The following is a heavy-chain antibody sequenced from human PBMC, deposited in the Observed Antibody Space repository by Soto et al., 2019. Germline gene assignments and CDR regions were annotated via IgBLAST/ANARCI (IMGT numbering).Heavy chain of an antibody. J-gene: IGHJ6*03. CDR3: ARVTYKSYYYYYMDV. Sequence: EVQLVESGGGLVKPGGSLRLSCAASGFTFSSYSMNWVRQAPGKGLEWVSSISSSSSYIYYADSVKGRFTISRDNAKNSLYLQMNSLRAEDTAVYYCARVTYKSYYYYYMDVWGKGTTVTVSS. V-gene: IGHV3-21*01. CDR1: GFTFSSYS. CDR2: ISSSSSYI. D-gene: IGHD1-1*01.